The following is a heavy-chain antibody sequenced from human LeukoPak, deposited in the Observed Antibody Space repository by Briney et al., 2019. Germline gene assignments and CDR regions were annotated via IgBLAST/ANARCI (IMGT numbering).Heavy chain of an antibody. D-gene: IGHD6-19*01. CDR1: GFTFSSYS. CDR2: ISSSSSNT. J-gene: IGHJ4*02. Sequence: AGGSLRLSCAASGFTFSSYSMNWVRQAPGKGLEWVSSISSSSSNTYYADSVKGRFTISRDNARNSLFPQMNNLRTEDTAVYYCASPHTGVWYMSYWGQGTLVTVSS. V-gene: IGHV3-21*01. CDR3: ASPHTGVWYMSY.